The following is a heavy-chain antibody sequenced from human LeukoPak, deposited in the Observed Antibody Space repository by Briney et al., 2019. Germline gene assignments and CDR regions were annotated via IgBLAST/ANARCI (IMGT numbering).Heavy chain of an antibody. CDR3: AAEVDSTGWSYYFDS. CDR2: LDPEDGEI. D-gene: IGHD6-19*01. CDR1: GYTLTELS. V-gene: IGHV1-24*01. Sequence: ASVKVSCKVSGYTLTELSIHWVRQAPGKGPERVGGLDPEDGEITYAQKFQGRVTMTEDTSTDTAYMELNSLRSEDTAVYYCAAEVDSTGWSYYFDSWGQGTLVTVSS. J-gene: IGHJ4*02.